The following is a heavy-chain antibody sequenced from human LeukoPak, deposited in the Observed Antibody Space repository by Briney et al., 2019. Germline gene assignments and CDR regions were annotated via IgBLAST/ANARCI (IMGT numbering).Heavy chain of an antibody. Sequence: PGRPLRLSCAASGFIFSNYAMHWVRQAPGKGLEWVAVISYDGANKYYADSVRGRFAISRDNSKSTLYLQMNSLRPEDTAVYYCAVIVVVTASTAFDIWGQGTMVVVSS. CDR3: AVIVVVTASTAFDI. J-gene: IGHJ3*02. V-gene: IGHV3-30*09. CDR2: ISYDGANK. D-gene: IGHD2-21*02. CDR1: GFIFSNYA.